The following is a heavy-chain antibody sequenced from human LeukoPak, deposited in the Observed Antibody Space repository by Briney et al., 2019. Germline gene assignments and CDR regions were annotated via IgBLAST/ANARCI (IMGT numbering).Heavy chain of an antibody. V-gene: IGHV1-2*02. D-gene: IGHD3-9*01. CDR2: INPNHGDT. Sequence: ASVKVSCKASGYTFTGYYMHWVRQAPGQGLEWMGWINPNHGDTNYAQKFQDRVSMTSDTSISTAYMHLSRLRSAETAVYYCARSPHILTGENFDYWGQGTLLTVSS. CDR1: GYTFTGYY. CDR3: ARSPHILTGENFDY. J-gene: IGHJ4*02.